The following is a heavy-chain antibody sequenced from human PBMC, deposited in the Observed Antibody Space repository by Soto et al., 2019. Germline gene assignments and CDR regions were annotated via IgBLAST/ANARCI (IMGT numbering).Heavy chain of an antibody. J-gene: IGHJ4*02. Sequence: EVQLVESGGGLVQPGGSLRLSCAASGFTFSSYSMNWVRQAPGKGLEWVSYIRKSGETIYYADSVKGRFTISRDNAKXXXXXXXXXXXXEDXXXXXXVXDPHALDYWGQGTLVTVSS. V-gene: IGHV3-48*01. CDR2: IRKSGETI. CDR3: VXDPHALDY. CDR1: GFTFSSYS.